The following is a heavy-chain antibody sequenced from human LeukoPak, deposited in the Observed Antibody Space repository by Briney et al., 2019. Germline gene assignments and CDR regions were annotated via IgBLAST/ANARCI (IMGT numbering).Heavy chain of an antibody. CDR1: GYTFTGYY. CDR2: ISAYSGNI. Sequence: ASVKVSCKASGYTFTGYYMHWVRQAPGQGLEWMGWISAYSGNIRYSHKLQGRVTMTTDTSTSTAYMEVRSLRSDHTAMYYCARIKAYYYEGFDYWGQGTMVTDSS. J-gene: IGHJ4*02. D-gene: IGHD3-22*01. CDR3: ARIKAYYYEGFDY. V-gene: IGHV1-18*04.